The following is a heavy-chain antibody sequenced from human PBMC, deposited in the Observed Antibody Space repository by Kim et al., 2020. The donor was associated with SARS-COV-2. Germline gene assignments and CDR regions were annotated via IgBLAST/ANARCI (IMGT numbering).Heavy chain of an antibody. CDR2: IYYSGST. D-gene: IGHD3-16*02. V-gene: IGHV4-59*13. CDR3: ASDYVWGSYRF. Sequence: SETLSLTCTVSGGSISSYYWSWIRQPPGKGLEWIGYIYYSGSTNYNPSLKSRVTISVDTSKNQFSLKLSSVTAADTAVYYCASDYVWGSYRFWGQGTLVTVSS. J-gene: IGHJ4*02. CDR1: GGSISSYY.